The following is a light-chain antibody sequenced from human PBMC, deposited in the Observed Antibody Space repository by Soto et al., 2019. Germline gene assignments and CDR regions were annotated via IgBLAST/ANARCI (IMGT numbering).Light chain of an antibody. CDR1: QSIDST. CDR3: QQYNNWPWT. J-gene: IGKJ1*01. CDR2: GAS. Sequence: EIMLTQSPASLSASEGDRVTLSCRASQSIDSTLAWYQQKPDKAPRLLIYGASTMHSGVPARFSGSGSGTEFTLTISSLQPEDFAVYYCQQYNNWPWTFGHGTKVDI. V-gene: IGKV3-15*01.